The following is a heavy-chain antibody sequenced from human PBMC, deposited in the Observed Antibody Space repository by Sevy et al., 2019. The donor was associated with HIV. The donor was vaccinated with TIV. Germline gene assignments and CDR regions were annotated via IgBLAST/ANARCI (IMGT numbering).Heavy chain of an antibody. D-gene: IGHD3-22*01. CDR2: IKQDGSEK. CDR3: ARDTSASYYDSSGYYPPRLGAFDI. CDR1: GFTFSSYW. V-gene: IGHV3-7*03. Sequence: GGSLRLSCAASGFTFSSYWMSWVRQAPGKGLEWVANIKQDGSEKYYVDSVKGRFTISRDNARNSLYLQMNSLRAEDTAVYYCARDTSASYYDSSGYYPPRLGAFDIWGQGTMVTVSS. J-gene: IGHJ3*02.